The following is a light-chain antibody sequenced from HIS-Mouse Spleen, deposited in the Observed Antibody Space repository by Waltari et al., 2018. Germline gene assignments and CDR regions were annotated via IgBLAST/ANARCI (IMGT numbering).Light chain of an antibody. J-gene: IGLJ2*01. CDR3: QAWDSSTVV. V-gene: IGLV3-1*01. Sequence: SYELTQPPSVSVSPGQTASITCSGDTLGHKYACWYQQKPGQSPVLVIYQDSKRPSGIPERFSGSNSGNTATLTISGTQAMDEADYYCQAWDSSTVVFGGGTKLTVL. CDR1: TLGHKY. CDR2: QDS.